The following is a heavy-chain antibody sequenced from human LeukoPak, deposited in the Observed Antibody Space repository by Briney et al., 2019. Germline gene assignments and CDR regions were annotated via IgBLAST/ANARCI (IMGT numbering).Heavy chain of an antibody. CDR2: ISPSGDST. V-gene: IGHV1-46*01. Sequence: ASVKVSCKASGYTFTSYYVHWVRQAPGQGLEWMGLISPSGDSTTYAQKFQGRVTMSRDTSTSTVSMELSSLRSEDTAVYYCARAYSGYAPNDYWGQGTLVTVSS. CDR1: GYTFTSYY. D-gene: IGHD5-12*01. CDR3: ARAYSGYAPNDY. J-gene: IGHJ4*02.